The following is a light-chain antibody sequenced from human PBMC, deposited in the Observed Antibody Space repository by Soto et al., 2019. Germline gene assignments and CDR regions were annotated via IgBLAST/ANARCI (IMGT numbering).Light chain of an antibody. V-gene: IGKV3-15*01. CDR1: QSVSYN. J-gene: IGKJ1*01. CDR3: QQYNNWPRT. Sequence: EIEMTQSPATMSVSPGDRVTLSCRASQSVSYNLAWYQQTFGQAPRLLIYGASVRATGIPARFSGSGSGTEFTLSISSLQSEDFAVYYCQQYNNWPRTFGQGTKVDIK. CDR2: GAS.